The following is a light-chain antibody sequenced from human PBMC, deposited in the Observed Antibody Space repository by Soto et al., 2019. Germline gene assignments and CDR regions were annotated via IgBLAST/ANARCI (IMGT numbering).Light chain of an antibody. Sequence: IQMTQSPSSLSASVGDTVTITCRASQSIRNSLNWYQQKPGKAPKLLIYDASTLQSGVPSRFSGGGSGTDFTLTISSLQPEDFTSYYCQQSYSTSITSGQGTRLEIK. CDR1: QSIRNS. V-gene: IGKV1-39*01. J-gene: IGKJ5*01. CDR3: QQSYSTSIT. CDR2: DAS.